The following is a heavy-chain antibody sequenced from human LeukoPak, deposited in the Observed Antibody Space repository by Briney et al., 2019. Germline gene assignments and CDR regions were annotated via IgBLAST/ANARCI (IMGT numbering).Heavy chain of an antibody. CDR1: GGTFSSYA. V-gene: IGHV1-69*01. CDR3: AGAPYTYGGNFDY. D-gene: IGHD4-17*01. CDR2: IIPIFGTA. J-gene: IGHJ4*02. Sequence: VASVKVSCKASGGTFSSYAISWVRQAPGQGLEWMGGIIPIFGTANYAQKFQGRVTITADDSTSTAYMELSSLRSEDTAVYYCAGAPYTYGGNFDYWGQGTLVTVSS.